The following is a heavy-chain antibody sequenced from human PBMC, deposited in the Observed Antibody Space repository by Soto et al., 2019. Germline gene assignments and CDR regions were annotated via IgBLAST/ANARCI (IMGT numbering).Heavy chain of an antibody. J-gene: IGHJ5*02. CDR2: TYYRSKWYN. CDR3: ARDISRGGSSWRNNWFDP. V-gene: IGHV6-1*01. D-gene: IGHD6-13*01. Sequence: KQSQTLSLTCAISGDSVSSNSAAWNWIRQSPSRGLEWLGRTYYRSKWYNDYAVSVKSRITINPDTSKNQFSLQLNSVTPEDTAVYYCARDISRGGSSWRNNWFDPWGQGTLVTVSS. CDR1: GDSVSSNSAA.